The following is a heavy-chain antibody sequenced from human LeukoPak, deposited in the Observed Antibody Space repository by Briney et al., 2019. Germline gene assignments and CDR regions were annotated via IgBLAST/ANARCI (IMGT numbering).Heavy chain of an antibody. Sequence: ASVKVSCKASGYTFTSYDINWVRQATGQGLEWMGWMNPNSGNTGYAQKFQGRVTMTRNTSISTAYMELSSLRSEDTAVYYCARSPMIVATTNYYYYGMDVWGQGTTVTVSS. J-gene: IGHJ6*02. CDR1: GYTFTSYD. D-gene: IGHD5-12*01. CDR3: ARSPMIVATTNYYYYGMDV. V-gene: IGHV1-8*01. CDR2: MNPNSGNT.